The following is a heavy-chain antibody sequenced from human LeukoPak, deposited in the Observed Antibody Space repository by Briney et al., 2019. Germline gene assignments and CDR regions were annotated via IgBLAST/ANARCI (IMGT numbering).Heavy chain of an antibody. Sequence: SETLSLTCIVCGGSISSYYWSWIRQPPGKGLEWIGDIFYTGTTNYNPSLKSRVTISVDTSKNQFSLKLSSVTAADTAVYYCARYNGPYYTYWGQGTLVTVSS. CDR1: GGSISSYY. V-gene: IGHV4-59*01. CDR2: IFYTGTT. CDR3: ARYNGPYYTY. J-gene: IGHJ4*02. D-gene: IGHD1-26*01.